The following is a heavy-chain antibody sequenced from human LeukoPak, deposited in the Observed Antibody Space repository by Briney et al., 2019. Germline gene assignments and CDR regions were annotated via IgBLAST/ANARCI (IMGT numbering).Heavy chain of an antibody. Sequence: GGSLRLSCAASGFTFSSYGMHWVRQAPGKGLEWVAVISYDGSNKYYADSVKGRFTISRDNSKNTLYLQMNSLRAEDTAVYYCAKGGVWLQLQGGFDYWGQGTLVTDSS. CDR3: AKGGVWLQLQGGFDY. J-gene: IGHJ4*02. D-gene: IGHD5-24*01. V-gene: IGHV3-30*18. CDR2: ISYDGSNK. CDR1: GFTFSSYG.